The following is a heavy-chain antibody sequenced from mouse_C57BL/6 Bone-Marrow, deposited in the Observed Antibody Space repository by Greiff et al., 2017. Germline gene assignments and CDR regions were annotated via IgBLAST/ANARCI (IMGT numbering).Heavy chain of an antibody. CDR3: AKGNLLRGFAY. V-gene: IGHV1-54*01. CDR1: GYAFTNYL. D-gene: IGHD2-1*01. Sequence: QVQLQQSGAELVRPGTSVKVSCKASGYAFTNYLIEWVKQRPGQGLEWIGVINPGSGGTNYNEKFKGKATLTADKSSSTAYMQLSSLTSEDSAVYVCAKGNLLRGFAYWGQGTLVTVSA. J-gene: IGHJ3*01. CDR2: INPGSGGT.